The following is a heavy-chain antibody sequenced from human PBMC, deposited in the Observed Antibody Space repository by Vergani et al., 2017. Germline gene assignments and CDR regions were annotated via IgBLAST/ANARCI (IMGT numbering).Heavy chain of an antibody. CDR1: GGSISSYY. Sequence: QLQLQESGPGLVKPSETLSLTCTVSGGSISSYYWSWIRQPPGKGLEWIGYIYYSGSTNYNPSLKSRVTISVDTSKNQFSLKLSSVTAADTAVYYCARDNYDFWSGYYREGIGYYYYMDVWGKGTTVTVSS. CDR3: ARDNYDFWSGYYREGIGYYYYMDV. J-gene: IGHJ6*03. D-gene: IGHD3-3*01. V-gene: IGHV4-59*01. CDR2: IYYSGST.